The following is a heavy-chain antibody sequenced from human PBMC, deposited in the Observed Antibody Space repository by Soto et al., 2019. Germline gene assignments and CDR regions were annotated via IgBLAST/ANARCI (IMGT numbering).Heavy chain of an antibody. CDR3: ARGLRETIFGVVRVPSFQGNDAFDI. V-gene: IGHV6-1*01. CDR2: TYYRSKWYN. J-gene: IGHJ3*02. D-gene: IGHD3-3*01. CDR1: GDSVSSNSAA. Sequence: SQTLSLTCAISGDSVSSNSAAWNWIRQSPSRGLEWLGRTYYRSKWYNDYAVSVKSRITINPDTSKNQFSLQLNSVTPEDTAVYYCARGLRETIFGVVRVPSFQGNDAFDIWGQGTMV.